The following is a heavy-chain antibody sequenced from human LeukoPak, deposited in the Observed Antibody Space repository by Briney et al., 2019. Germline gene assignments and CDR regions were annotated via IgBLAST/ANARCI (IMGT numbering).Heavy chain of an antibody. D-gene: IGHD1-26*01. CDR2: ISGSGGST. V-gene: IGHV3-23*01. J-gene: IGHJ4*02. CDR3: AKDDVVGATGDLDY. CDR1: GFTFSSYA. Sequence: GGSLRLSXAASGFTFSSYAMSWVRQAPGKGLEWVSAISGSGGSTYYADSVKGRFTISRDNSKNTLYLQMNSLRADDTAVYYCAKDDVVGATGDLDYWGQGTLVTVSS.